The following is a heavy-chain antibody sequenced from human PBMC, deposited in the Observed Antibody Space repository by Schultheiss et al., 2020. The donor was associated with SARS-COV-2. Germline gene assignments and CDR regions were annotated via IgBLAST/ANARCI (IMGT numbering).Heavy chain of an antibody. CDR2: IWYDGSNK. J-gene: IGHJ4*02. Sequence: GESLKISCAASGFTFSSYSMNWVRQAPGKGLEWVAVIWYDGSNKYYADSVKGRFTISRDNSKNTLYLQMNSLRAEDTAVYYCARDELLWFGEPSLGVLDYWGQGTLVTVSS. D-gene: IGHD3-10*01. V-gene: IGHV3-33*08. CDR3: ARDELLWFGEPSLGVLDY. CDR1: GFTFSSYS.